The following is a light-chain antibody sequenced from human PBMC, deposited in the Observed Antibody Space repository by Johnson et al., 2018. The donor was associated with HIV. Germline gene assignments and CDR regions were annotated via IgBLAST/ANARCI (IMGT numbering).Light chain of an antibody. CDR3: GTWDSSLSAYV. J-gene: IGLJ1*01. V-gene: IGLV1-51*02. Sequence: QSVLTQPPSVSATPGQKFTISCSGSSSNIENNYVSWYQQLPETAPKLLIYENNKRPSGIPDRFSGSKSGTSATLGVTGLQTGDEADYFCGTWDSSLSAYVFGTGTKVTVL. CDR1: SSNIENNY. CDR2: ENN.